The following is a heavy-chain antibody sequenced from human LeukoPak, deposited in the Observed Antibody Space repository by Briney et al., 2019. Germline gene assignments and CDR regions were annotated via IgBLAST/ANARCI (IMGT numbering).Heavy chain of an antibody. Sequence: ASVKVSCKVSGYTLTELSMHWVRQAPGKGLEWMGGFDPEDGETIYAQKFQGRVTMTEDTSTDTAYMELSSLRSEDTAVYYCATYPTLRYFDWLSYYYYYGMDVWGQGTTVTVS. CDR2: FDPEDGET. V-gene: IGHV1-24*01. CDR3: ATYPTLRYFDWLSYYYYYGMDV. CDR1: GYTLTELS. D-gene: IGHD3-9*01. J-gene: IGHJ6*02.